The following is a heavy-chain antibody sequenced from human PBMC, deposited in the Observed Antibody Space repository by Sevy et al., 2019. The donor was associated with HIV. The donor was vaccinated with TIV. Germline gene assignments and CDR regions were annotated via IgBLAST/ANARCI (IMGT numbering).Heavy chain of an antibody. J-gene: IGHJ4*02. CDR2: TRNKADSYTT. CDR1: GFTFSDHY. D-gene: IGHD6-13*01. Sequence: GGSLRLSCAASGFTFSDHYMEWVRQAPGKGLEWVGRTRNKADSYTTEYAASVKGGFTISRDDSKNSLYLQMNSLKTEDTAVYYCATHAGIAAAGRVFDYWGQGSLVTVSS. CDR3: ATHAGIAAAGRVFDY. V-gene: IGHV3-72*01.